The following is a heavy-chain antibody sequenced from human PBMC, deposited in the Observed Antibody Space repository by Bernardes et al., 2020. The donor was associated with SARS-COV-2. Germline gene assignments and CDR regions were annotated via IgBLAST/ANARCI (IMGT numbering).Heavy chain of an antibody. D-gene: IGHD2-15*01. Sequence: SLKISCEASGYDFSKAWIGWVRQMPGKGLEWMGIIYPGDSDTRYSPSFQGQATISADRSISTVYLQWVTLKASDTAVYYCARQGGGYCSVGTCYPDYWGQGNLVTVAA. CDR3: ARQGGGYCSVGTCYPDY. CDR1: GYDFSKAW. CDR2: IYPGDSDT. J-gene: IGHJ4*03. V-gene: IGHV5-51*01.